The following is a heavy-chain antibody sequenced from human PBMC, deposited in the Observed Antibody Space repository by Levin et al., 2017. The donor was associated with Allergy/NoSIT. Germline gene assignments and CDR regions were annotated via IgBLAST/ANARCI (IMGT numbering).Heavy chain of an antibody. J-gene: IGHJ4*02. CDR3: AKGGLYSSSGYAGY. V-gene: IGHV3-30*18. Sequence: PGESLKISCAASGFPFSSYGMHWVRQAPGKGLEWVAVISYDGSNKYYADSVKGRFTISRDNSKNTLYLQMNSLRAEDTAVYYCAKGGLYSSSGYAGYWGQGTLVTVSS. CDR1: GFPFSSYG. D-gene: IGHD6-13*01. CDR2: ISYDGSNK.